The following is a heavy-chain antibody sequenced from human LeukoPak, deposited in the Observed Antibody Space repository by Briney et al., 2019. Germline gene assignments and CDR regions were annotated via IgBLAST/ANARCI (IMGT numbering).Heavy chain of an antibody. CDR3: ARVNYGDLPDY. Sequence: TLSLTCTVSGGSISSGGYYWSWIRQHPGKGLEWIGYIYYSGSTYYNPSLKSRVTISVDTSKNQFSLKLSSVTAADTAVYYCARVNYGDLPDYWGQGTLVTVSS. CDR2: IYYSGST. J-gene: IGHJ4*02. V-gene: IGHV4-31*03. CDR1: GGSISSGGYY. D-gene: IGHD4-17*01.